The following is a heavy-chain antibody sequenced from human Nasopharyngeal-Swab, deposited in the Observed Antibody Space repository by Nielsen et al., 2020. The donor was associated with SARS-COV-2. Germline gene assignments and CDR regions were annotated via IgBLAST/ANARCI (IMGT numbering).Heavy chain of an antibody. J-gene: IGHJ6*02. Sequence: GSLRLSCSVSGGSFNGFYWNWIRQPPGKGLEWIGEINHNERTNYNPSLKSRVTISVDTSKNQFSLKLSSVTAADTAVYYCARGLGGETSYYGMDVWGQGTTVTVSS. CDR2: INHNERT. D-gene: IGHD3-16*01. V-gene: IGHV4-34*01. CDR1: GGSFNGFY. CDR3: ARGLGGETSYYGMDV.